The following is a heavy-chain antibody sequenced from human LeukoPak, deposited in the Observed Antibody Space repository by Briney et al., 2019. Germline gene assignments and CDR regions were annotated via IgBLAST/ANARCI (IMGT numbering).Heavy chain of an antibody. V-gene: IGHV4-34*01. D-gene: IGHD2-2*01. CDR2: INHSGST. CDR3: ARLRRRSSSASIANYYYYGMDV. J-gene: IGHJ6*02. Sequence: SETLSLTCAVYGGSFSGYYWSWIRQPPGKGLEWIGEINHSGSTNYNPSLKSRVTISVDTSKNQFSLKLSSVTAADTAVYYCARLRRRSSSASIANYYYYGMDVWGQGTTVTVSS. CDR1: GGSFSGYY.